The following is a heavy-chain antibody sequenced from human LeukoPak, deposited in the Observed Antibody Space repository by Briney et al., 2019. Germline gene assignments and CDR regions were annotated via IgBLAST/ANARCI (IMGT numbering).Heavy chain of an antibody. Sequence: GGSLRLSCAASGFNFDDYAMHWVRQAPGKGLEWVSGISGSSGSTYYADSVKGRFTISRDNSKNTLYLQMNSLRAEDTAVYYCANNPSIVGARSYYFDYWGQGTLVTVSS. CDR3: ANNPSIVGARSYYFDY. CDR1: GFNFDDYA. D-gene: IGHD1-26*01. V-gene: IGHV3-9*01. CDR2: ISGSSGST. J-gene: IGHJ4*02.